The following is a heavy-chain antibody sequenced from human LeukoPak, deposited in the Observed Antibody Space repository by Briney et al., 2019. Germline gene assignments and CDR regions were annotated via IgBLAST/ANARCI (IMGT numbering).Heavy chain of an antibody. Sequence: PSETLSLTCAVYGGSFSGYYWSWIRQPPGQGREWIGEINHSGSTNSNPSLKNRVTISVDTSKNQFSLKLSSVTAADTAVYYCARPMVRGPPHKYWYFDLWGRGTLVTVSS. CDR2: INHSGST. J-gene: IGHJ2*01. CDR1: GGSFSGYY. V-gene: IGHV4-34*01. CDR3: ARPMVRGPPHKYWYFDL. D-gene: IGHD3-10*01.